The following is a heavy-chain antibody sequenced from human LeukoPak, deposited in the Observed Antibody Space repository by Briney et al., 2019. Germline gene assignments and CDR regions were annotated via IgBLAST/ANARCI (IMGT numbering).Heavy chain of an antibody. Sequence: GASVKVSCKASGYTFTSYGVSWVRQAPGQGLEWMGWISANNGNTNYAEKLQGRVTMTTDTSTRTAYMELRRLRSGDTAVYYCARGYYDGSGYYVYWGQGTLVTVSS. CDR1: GYTFTSYG. J-gene: IGHJ4*02. CDR2: ISANNGNT. CDR3: ARGYYDGSGYYVY. D-gene: IGHD3-22*01. V-gene: IGHV1-18*01.